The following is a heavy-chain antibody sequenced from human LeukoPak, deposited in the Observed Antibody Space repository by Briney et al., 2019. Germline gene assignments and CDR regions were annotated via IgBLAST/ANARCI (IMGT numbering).Heavy chain of an antibody. J-gene: IGHJ4*02. Sequence: GVSLRLSCVASGFSFDSYWMNWVRQAPGRGLEWVANINHDATEKYYVDSVKGRFTISRDNAKKSLYLQMNRLRADDTAVYHCARVRSAAAGPLDYWGQGTLVTVSS. D-gene: IGHD6-13*01. CDR2: INHDATEK. V-gene: IGHV3-7*01. CDR3: ARVRSAAAGPLDY. CDR1: GFSFDSYW.